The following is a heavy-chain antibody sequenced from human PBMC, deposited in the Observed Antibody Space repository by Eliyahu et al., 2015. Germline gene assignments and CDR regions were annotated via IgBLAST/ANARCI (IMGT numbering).Heavy chain of an antibody. D-gene: IGHD1-1*01. V-gene: IGHV4-59*01. CDR1: GGSISSYY. J-gene: IGHJ6*03. CDR3: ARAPTGTTLYYYYYYMDV. CDR2: IYYSGST. Sequence: QVQLQESGPGLVKPSETLSLTCTVXGGSISSYYWSWXRQPPGKGLEWIGYIYYSGSTNYNPSLKSRVTISVDTSKNQFSLKLSSVTAADTAVYYCARAPTGTTLYYYYYYMDVWGKGTTVTVSS.